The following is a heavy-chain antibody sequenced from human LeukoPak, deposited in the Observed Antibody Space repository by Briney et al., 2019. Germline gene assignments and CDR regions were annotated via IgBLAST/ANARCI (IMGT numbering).Heavy chain of an antibody. J-gene: IGHJ3*02. Sequence: GGSLRLSCVASGFSIRPFWMAWVRQAPGKGLEWVANIRGDGSQLYYVDSVKGRFTISRDNAKNSLYLQMSNLRAEDTSVYYCARDQNYCSSDRCYDVFDIWGQGTMVTVSS. CDR3: ARDQNYCSSDRCYDVFDI. CDR2: IRGDGSQL. D-gene: IGHD2-2*01. V-gene: IGHV3-7*01. CDR1: GFSIRPFW.